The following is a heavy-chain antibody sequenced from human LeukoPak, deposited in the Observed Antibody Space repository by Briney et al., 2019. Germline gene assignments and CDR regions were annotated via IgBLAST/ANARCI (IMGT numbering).Heavy chain of an antibody. CDR3: ARSNPTVTPYYFDH. Sequence: SETLSLTCTVSGDSISNYYWSWIRQPAGKRLEWIGRIYISGSTNYNPSLKSRVTMSVDTSKNQFSLKLTSVTAADTAVYYCARSNPTVTPYYFDHWGQGTLVTVSS. V-gene: IGHV4-4*07. D-gene: IGHD4-11*01. CDR2: IYISGST. CDR1: GDSISNYY. J-gene: IGHJ4*02.